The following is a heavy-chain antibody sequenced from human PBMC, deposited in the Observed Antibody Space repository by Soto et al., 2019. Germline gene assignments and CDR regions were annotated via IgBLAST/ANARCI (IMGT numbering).Heavy chain of an antibody. CDR1: GGSISRYY. J-gene: IGHJ3*02. CDR3: ARGAWASAFDI. Sequence: QVQLQESGPGLVKPSETLSLTCTVSGGSISRYYWSWIRQPPGKGLEWIGYIYYSGITNYNPSLKSRVTISVETSKNQFSLKLSSVTAADTAVYYCARGAWASAFDIWGQGTMVTVSS. CDR2: IYYSGIT. D-gene: IGHD7-27*01. V-gene: IGHV4-59*08.